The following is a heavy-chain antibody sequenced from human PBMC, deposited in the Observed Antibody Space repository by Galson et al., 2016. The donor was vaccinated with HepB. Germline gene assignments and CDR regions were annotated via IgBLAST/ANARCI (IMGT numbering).Heavy chain of an antibody. Sequence: SLRLSCAASGFTFSDYTMAWVRQAPGDRLEWLSSISGNGRSTFSANSVKGRFTISRDNSKNTMYLQMNSLTVKDTAVYFCARDGDAVVVPSAMTYNWSDPWGHGTLVTVSS. D-gene: IGHD2-15*01. CDR2: ISGNGRST. CDR1: GFTFSDYT. CDR3: ARDGDAVVVPSAMTYNWSDP. V-gene: IGHV3-23*01. J-gene: IGHJ5*02.